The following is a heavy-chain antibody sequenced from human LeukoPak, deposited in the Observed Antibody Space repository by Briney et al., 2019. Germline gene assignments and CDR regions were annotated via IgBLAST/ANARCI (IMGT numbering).Heavy chain of an antibody. CDR2: ISSSSSYI. V-gene: IGHV3-23*01. CDR3: VKDDGWVQYAN. J-gene: IGHJ4*02. D-gene: IGHD5-24*01. Sequence: GGSLRLSCAASGFTFSSYAMSWVRQAPGKGLEWVSSISSSSSYIYYADSVKGRFIISRDNSKNTVYLQMNSLSAEDAAVYYCVKDDGWVQYANWGQGTLVTVSS. CDR1: GFTFSSYA.